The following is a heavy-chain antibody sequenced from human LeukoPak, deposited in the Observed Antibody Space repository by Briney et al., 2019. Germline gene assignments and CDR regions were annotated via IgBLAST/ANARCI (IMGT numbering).Heavy chain of an antibody. CDR3: ARTTDLDF. Sequence: GGSLRLSCAASGFTFSGYWMTWVRQAPGKGLEWVANMRGDGSAIYYVDSVKGRFTISRGNAKNSLYLQMNSLRAEDTAIYYCARTTDLDFWGQGTLVTVSS. CDR2: MRGDGSAI. CDR1: GFTFSGYW. D-gene: IGHD4-17*01. J-gene: IGHJ4*02. V-gene: IGHV3-7*02.